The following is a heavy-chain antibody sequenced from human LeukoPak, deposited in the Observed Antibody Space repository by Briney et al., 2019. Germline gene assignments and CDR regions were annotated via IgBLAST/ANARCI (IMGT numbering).Heavy chain of an antibody. CDR1: GGSITSYY. CDR3: AGSSGWSRWFDP. Sequence: SETLSLTCTVSGGSITSYYWSWIRQPPGKGLEWIGYIYYSGNTNYNPSLKSRVTISVDTSKNQFSLMLTSVTAADTAVYYCAGSSGWSRWFDPWGQGTLVTVSS. D-gene: IGHD6-19*01. J-gene: IGHJ5*02. CDR2: IYYSGNT. V-gene: IGHV4-59*01.